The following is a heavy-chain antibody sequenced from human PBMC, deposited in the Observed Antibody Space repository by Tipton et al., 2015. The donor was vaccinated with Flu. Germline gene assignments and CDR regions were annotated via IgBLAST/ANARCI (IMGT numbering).Heavy chain of an antibody. V-gene: IGHV4-4*07. CDR2: IYSSGIT. J-gene: IGHJ4*02. Sequence: TLSLTCTVSGGSLSSFYWTWIRQPAGKGLEWIGRIYSSGITKYNPSLKSRVTMSVDTSKNQFSLSLSSVTAADTAVYYCARDSGSGTFVIFDYWGQGTLVTVSS. CDR3: ARDSGSGTFVIFDY. CDR1: GGSLSSFY. D-gene: IGHD3-10*01.